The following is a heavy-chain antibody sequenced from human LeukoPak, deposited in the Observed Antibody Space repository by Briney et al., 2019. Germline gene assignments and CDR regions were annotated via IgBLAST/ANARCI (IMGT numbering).Heavy chain of an antibody. Sequence: ASVKVSCKASGYTFTSYGISWVRQAPGQGLEWMGWISAYNGNTNYAQKLQGRVTMTTDTSTSTAYMELRSLRSDDTAVYYCARDWTPSSSWYVVRSGWFDPWGQGTLVTVSS. J-gene: IGHJ5*02. CDR3: ARDWTPSSSWYVVRSGWFDP. CDR2: ISAYNGNT. V-gene: IGHV1-18*01. CDR1: GYTFTSYG. D-gene: IGHD6-13*01.